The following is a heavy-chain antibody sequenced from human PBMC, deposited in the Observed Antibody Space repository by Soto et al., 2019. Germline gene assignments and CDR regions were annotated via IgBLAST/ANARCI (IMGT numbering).Heavy chain of an antibody. V-gene: IGHV3-23*01. J-gene: IGHJ4*02. CDR3: AKPQMNPEQPRLAYYFDY. CDR2: ISGSGGST. D-gene: IGHD6-13*01. Sequence: PGGSLRLSCAASGFTFSSYAMSWVRQAPGKGLEWVSAISGSGGSTYYADSVKGRFTISRDNSKNTLYLQMNSLRAEDTAVYYCAKPQMNPEQPRLAYYFDYWGQGTLVTVSS. CDR1: GFTFSSYA.